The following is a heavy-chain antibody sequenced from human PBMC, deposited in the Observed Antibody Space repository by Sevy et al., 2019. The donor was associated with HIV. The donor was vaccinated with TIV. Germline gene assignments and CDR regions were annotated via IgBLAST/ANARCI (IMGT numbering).Heavy chain of an antibody. Sequence: TENLSLTCTVSGGSISAYHWSWIRQPPGKGLEYIGYIHYTGTTNYNPSLKSRVTISVDTSKNQFSLKLSSVTAADTALYYCARAPSVRSGDDSLNWFDPWGQGTLVIVSS. D-gene: IGHD5-12*01. CDR2: IHYTGTT. V-gene: IGHV4-59*01. CDR3: ARAPSVRSGDDSLNWFDP. CDR1: GGSISAYH. J-gene: IGHJ5*02.